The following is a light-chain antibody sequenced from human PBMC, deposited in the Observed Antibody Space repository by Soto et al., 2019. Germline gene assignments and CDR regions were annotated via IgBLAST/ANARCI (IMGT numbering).Light chain of an antibody. J-gene: IGKJ4*01. CDR2: GAS. Sequence: EIVLTQSPGTLSLSPGEIATLSCRASQSVSNNYLAWYQQKPGQAPRLLIYGASSRATGIPDRFSGSGSGTDFTITISRLEPEDFAVYYCQQYGRSPSTFGGGTKVEIK. V-gene: IGKV3-20*01. CDR3: QQYGRSPST. CDR1: QSVSNNY.